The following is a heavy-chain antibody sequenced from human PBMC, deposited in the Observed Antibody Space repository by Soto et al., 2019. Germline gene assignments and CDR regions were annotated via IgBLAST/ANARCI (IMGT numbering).Heavy chain of an antibody. Sequence: SVKVSCKASGGTFSSYAISWVRQAPGQGLEWMGGIIPIFGTANYAQKFQGRATMTRDTSTSTVYMELSSLRSEDTAVYYCARALAVVVGEDYWGQGTLVTVSS. CDR1: GGTFSSYA. D-gene: IGHD2-15*01. J-gene: IGHJ4*02. V-gene: IGHV1-69*05. CDR3: ARALAVVVGEDY. CDR2: IIPIFGTA.